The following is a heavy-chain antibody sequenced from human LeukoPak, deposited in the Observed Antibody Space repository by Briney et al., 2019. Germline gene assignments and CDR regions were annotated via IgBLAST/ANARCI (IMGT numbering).Heavy chain of an antibody. CDR2: ISSSGAST. D-gene: IGHD6-19*01. CDR1: ELPFSIYS. CDR3: AKNPTLSGCYQDY. Sequence: GGSLTLSCVASELPFSIYSVTWPRQGPERALEWVSSISSSGASTYTAGCVKCRFTISIENSKNTRYLQMNSLTAQDTAVYYGAKNPTLSGCYQDYWGRGTLVTVYS. J-gene: IGHJ4*02. V-gene: IGHV3-23*01.